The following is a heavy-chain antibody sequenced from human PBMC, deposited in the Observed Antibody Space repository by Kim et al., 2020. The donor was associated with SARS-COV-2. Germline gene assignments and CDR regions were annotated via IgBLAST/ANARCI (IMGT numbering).Heavy chain of an antibody. J-gene: IGHJ4*02. CDR3: AKDGNFDY. Sequence: GSTYYADSAKGRFTISRANSKNTLYLQMTSLRAEDTAVYYCAKDGNFDYGGQGTLVTVSS. D-gene: IGHD2-15*01. V-gene: IGHV3-23*01. CDR2: GST.